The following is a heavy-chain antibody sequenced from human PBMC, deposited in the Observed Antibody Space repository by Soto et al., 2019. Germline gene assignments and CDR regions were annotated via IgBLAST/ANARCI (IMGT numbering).Heavy chain of an antibody. CDR3: AGGLGVAAAGITWFDP. Sequence: SETLSLTCTVSGASMNSYHWSWIRQPAGKGLEWIGHIHSSGSTNYNPSPKSRVTMSVNTCKNEFALGLLSLAAADTAVYCCAGGLGVAAAGITWFDPWGQGSLVTVSS. CDR1: GASMNSYH. V-gene: IGHV4-4*07. J-gene: IGHJ5*01. D-gene: IGHD6-13*01. CDR2: IHSSGST.